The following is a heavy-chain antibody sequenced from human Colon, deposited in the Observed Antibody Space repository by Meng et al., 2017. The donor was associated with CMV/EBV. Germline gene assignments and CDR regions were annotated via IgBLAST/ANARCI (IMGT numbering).Heavy chain of an antibody. CDR1: GFTFSSYW. V-gene: IGHV4-59*10. CDR3: GRSVAGSAGDYFYYYGLEV. D-gene: IGHD6-19*01. J-gene: IGHJ6*02. Sequence: ESLKISCAASGFTFSSYWMSWVRQSPGKGLEWVGSIYNSGSSFYNPSLRSRVAMSVDTSKNQFSLKMYSVTAADMAVYYCGRSVAGSAGDYFYYYGLEVWGQGTAVTVSS. CDR2: IYNSGSS.